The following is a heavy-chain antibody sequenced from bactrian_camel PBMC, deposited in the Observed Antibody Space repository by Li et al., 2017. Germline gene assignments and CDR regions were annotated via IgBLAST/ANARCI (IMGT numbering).Heavy chain of an antibody. V-gene: IGHV3S35*01. Sequence: DVQLVESGGGLVQPGGSLRLSCAASGFTFSSYYMSWVRQAPGKGLEWVSNINSGGDRTGYLDSVKGRFTISQDSAKNTLYLQMTGLKPEDTAVYYCVASDLRASIHSASTWSLWGQGTQVTVS. J-gene: IGHJ4*01. CDR1: GFTFSSYY. CDR3: VASDLRASIHSASTWSL. CDR2: INSGGDRT. D-gene: IGHD4*01.